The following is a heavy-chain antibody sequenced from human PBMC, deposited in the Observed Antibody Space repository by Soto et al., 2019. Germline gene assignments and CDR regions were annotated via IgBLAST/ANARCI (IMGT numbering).Heavy chain of an antibody. J-gene: IGHJ6*02. CDR2: LHHDGTT. CDR3: ATQTISYTWGV. V-gene: IGHV4-4*02. Sequence: QVQLQESGPGLVKPSETLSLTCAVSGGPITTTTWWAWVRLPPGKGLEWIGELHHDGTTNYNPSLESSITMSLDKSNNHFSLKLTSVTAADTAIYYCATQTISYTWGVWGRGTTVTVSS. CDR1: GGPITTTTW. D-gene: IGHD3-16*01.